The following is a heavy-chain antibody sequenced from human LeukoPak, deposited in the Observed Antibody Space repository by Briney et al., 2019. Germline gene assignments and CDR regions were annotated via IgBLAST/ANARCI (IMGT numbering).Heavy chain of an antibody. Sequence: SETLSLTCAVYGGSFSGYYWSWIRQPPGKGLEWIGEINHSGSTSYNPSLKSRVTISVDTSKNQFSLKLSSVTAADTAVYYCARGRSTTTVVTSAAETNNWFDPWGQGTLVTVSS. J-gene: IGHJ5*02. V-gene: IGHV4-34*01. D-gene: IGHD4-23*01. CDR3: ARGRSTTTVVTSAAETNNWFDP. CDR1: GGSFSGYY. CDR2: INHSGST.